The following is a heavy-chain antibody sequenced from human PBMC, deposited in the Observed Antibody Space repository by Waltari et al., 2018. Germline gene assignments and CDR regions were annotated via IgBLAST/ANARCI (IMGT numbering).Heavy chain of an antibody. D-gene: IGHD6-19*01. CDR3: ARGGVAVSDPFDD. V-gene: IGHV3-30*01. J-gene: IGHJ4*02. CDR2: VLYQGNNK. Sequence: QVQLVESGGGVVQPGRSLRLSCVASGFTFSNSAMHWVRQAPGKGLGWLAVVLYQGNNKFYAEGSVNSRFTISRDNSKSTVSVQMTSLRPEDTAVYYCARGGVAVSDPFDDWGQGTLVTVSA. CDR1: GFTFSNSA.